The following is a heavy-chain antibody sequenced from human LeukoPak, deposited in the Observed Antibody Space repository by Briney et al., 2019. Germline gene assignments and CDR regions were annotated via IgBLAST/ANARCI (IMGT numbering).Heavy chain of an antibody. CDR3: TTEYSSSYNWFNP. CDR1: GFTFSNAW. D-gene: IGHD6-6*01. CDR2: IKSKTDGGTT. Sequence: GGSLRLSCAASGFTFSNAWMSWVRQAPGKGLEWVGRIKSKTDGGTTDYAAPVKGRFTISRDDSKNTLYLQMNSLKTEDTAVYYCTTEYSSSYNWFNPWGQGTLVTVSS. V-gene: IGHV3-15*01. J-gene: IGHJ5*02.